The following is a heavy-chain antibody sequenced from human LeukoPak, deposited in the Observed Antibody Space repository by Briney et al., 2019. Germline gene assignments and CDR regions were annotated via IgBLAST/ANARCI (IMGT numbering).Heavy chain of an antibody. CDR1: GGPFSAFH. CDR2: INHGGST. Sequence: SETLSLTCAVYGGPFSAFHWSWIRQPPGKGLEWIGEINHGGSTNYNPSLKSRVTISVDTSKNQFSLKLGSVTAADTAVYYCARGLHCSGGSCDDNWFDPWGQGTLVTVSS. J-gene: IGHJ5*02. D-gene: IGHD2-15*01. CDR3: ARGLHCSGGSCDDNWFDP. V-gene: IGHV4-34*01.